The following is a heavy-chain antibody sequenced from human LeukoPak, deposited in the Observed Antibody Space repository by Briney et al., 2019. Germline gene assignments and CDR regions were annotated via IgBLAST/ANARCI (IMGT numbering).Heavy chain of an antibody. D-gene: IGHD3-10*01. J-gene: IGHJ6*03. CDR2: INHSGST. Sequence: SETLSLTCAVYGGSFSGYYWSWIRQPPGKGLEWIGEINHSGSTNYNPSLKSRVTISVDTSKNQFSLKLSSVTAADTAVYYCARECRYYYGSGSYYNPYYYYYYMDVWGKGTTVTVSS. V-gene: IGHV4-34*01. CDR3: ARECRYYYGSGSYYNPYYYYYYMDV. CDR1: GGSFSGYY.